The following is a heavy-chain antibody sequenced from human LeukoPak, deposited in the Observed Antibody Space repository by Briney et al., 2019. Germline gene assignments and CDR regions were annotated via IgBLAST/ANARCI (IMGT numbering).Heavy chain of an antibody. Sequence: GGSLRLSCVASGFSFSSSGMSWVRQPPGKGLEWAGRIKSKTDGGTTDYAAPVKGRFTISRDDSKNTLYLQMNSLKTEDTAVYYCTTVLEWLLWNWGQGTLVTVSS. V-gene: IGHV3-15*01. D-gene: IGHD3-3*01. J-gene: IGHJ4*02. CDR3: TTVLEWLLWN. CDR1: GFSFSSSG. CDR2: IKSKTDGGTT.